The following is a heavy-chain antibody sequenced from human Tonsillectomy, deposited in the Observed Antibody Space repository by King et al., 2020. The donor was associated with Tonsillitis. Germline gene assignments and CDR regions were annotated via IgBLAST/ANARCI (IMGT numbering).Heavy chain of an antibody. Sequence: VQLVESGAEVKTPGSSVKFSCKASGVTFNNDAISWVRQAPGQGLEWMGGIIPIFATTNYAQQFQGRVTITADESTTTAYMELSSLRSEDTAVYYCARSTGDSSGYYPNNYYYYMDAWGKGTTVTVSS. V-gene: IGHV1-69*01. CDR2: IIPIFATT. D-gene: IGHD3-22*01. CDR3: ARSTGDSSGYYPNNYYYYMDA. J-gene: IGHJ6*03. CDR1: GVTFNNDA.